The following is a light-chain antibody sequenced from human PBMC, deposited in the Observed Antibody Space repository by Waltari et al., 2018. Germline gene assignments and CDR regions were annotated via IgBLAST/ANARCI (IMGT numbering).Light chain of an antibody. Sequence: QSTLPQPPSVSGTPGQRVILPCSGRNSNIRSTHVYWYQHLPGTAPNLLMYRNDQRPSGVPDRFSGSKSDTSASLAISGLRSEDEADYYCATWDDSLRGPVFGGGTKLTVL. CDR2: RND. V-gene: IGLV1-47*01. J-gene: IGLJ3*02. CDR1: NSNIRSTH. CDR3: ATWDDSLRGPV.